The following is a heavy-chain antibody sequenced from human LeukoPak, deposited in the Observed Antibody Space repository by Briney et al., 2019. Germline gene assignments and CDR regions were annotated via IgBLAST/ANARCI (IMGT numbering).Heavy chain of an antibody. Sequence: GASVKVSCKASGYTFTGYYMHWVRQAPGQGLEWMGWINPNSGGTNYAQKFQGRVTMTRDTSISTAYMELSSLRSEDTAVYYCARGATSSGYYMDVWGKGTTVTVSS. CDR3: ARGATSSGYYMDV. CDR2: INPNSGGT. V-gene: IGHV1-2*02. J-gene: IGHJ6*03. CDR1: GYTFTGYY. D-gene: IGHD6-19*01.